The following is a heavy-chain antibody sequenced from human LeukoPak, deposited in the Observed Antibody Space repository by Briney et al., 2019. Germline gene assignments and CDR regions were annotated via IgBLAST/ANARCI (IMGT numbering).Heavy chain of an antibody. CDR2: ISGNGA. V-gene: IGHV3-23*01. CDR3: GRDPNGDYIGAFDM. D-gene: IGHD4-17*01. J-gene: IGHJ3*02. Sequence: GGSLRLSCAASGFTFSNYAMIWVRQAPGEGLEWVSAISGNGAYYADSVKDRFTISRDNSKNTLYLQMNSLRAEDTAVYYCGRDPNGDYIGAFDMWGQGTVVTVSS. CDR1: GFTFSNYA.